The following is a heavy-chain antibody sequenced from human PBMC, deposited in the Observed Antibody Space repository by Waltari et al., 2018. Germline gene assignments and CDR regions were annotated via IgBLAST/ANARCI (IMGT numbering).Heavy chain of an antibody. CDR2: IGSSGFTI. D-gene: IGHD1-26*01. V-gene: IGHV3-48*03. CDR1: GFTFRSYE. Sequence: EVQLVESGGGLVQPGGSLRLSCAASGFTFRSYELNWVRQGPGKGLAWVADIGSSGFTINYADAGKVRFTISRDNAKNSLYLQMNSLRAEDTAVYYCARGQEGGSYYAGFFDNWGQGTLVTVSS. J-gene: IGHJ4*02. CDR3: ARGQEGGSYYAGFFDN.